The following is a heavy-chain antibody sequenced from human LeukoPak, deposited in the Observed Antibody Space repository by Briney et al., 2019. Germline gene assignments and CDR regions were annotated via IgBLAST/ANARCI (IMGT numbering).Heavy chain of an antibody. J-gene: IGHJ5*02. V-gene: IGHV3-74*01. CDR3: ARANGDSTSYYAS. CDR2: MNSDEIST. D-gene: IGHD2/OR15-2a*01. CDR1: GFSFNSYW. Sequence: GGSLRLSCEASGFSFNSYWMHWVRQAPGKGLVWVSRMNSDEISTAYADSVKGRFTISRDNAKNTLYLQMNSLRAEDTAVYYCARANGDSTSYYASWGQGTLVTVSS.